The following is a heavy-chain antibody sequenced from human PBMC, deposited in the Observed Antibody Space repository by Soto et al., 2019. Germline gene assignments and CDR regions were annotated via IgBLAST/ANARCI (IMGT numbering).Heavy chain of an antibody. CDR2: IYPDESDT. D-gene: IGHD6-13*01. Sequence: PGESLKISCKGSGYSFTKYWIGWVRQMPGKGLEWMAIIYPDESDTKYSPSFQGQVTISADNSISTAYLQWSSLKASDTAMYYCARLQAAAGDNDLTFDHCGQGTLVTVSS. CDR3: ARLQAAAGDNDLTFDH. CDR1: GYSFTKYW. J-gene: IGHJ5*02. V-gene: IGHV5-51*01.